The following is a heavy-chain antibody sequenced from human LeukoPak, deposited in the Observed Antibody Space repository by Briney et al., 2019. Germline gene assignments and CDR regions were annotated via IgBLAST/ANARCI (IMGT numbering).Heavy chain of an antibody. CDR2: ISSSSSYI. J-gene: IGHJ6*02. CDR1: GFTLSSYS. CDR3: ARDHSVLLWFGELNYYYYYGMDV. V-gene: IGHV3-21*01. D-gene: IGHD3-10*01. Sequence: GGSLRLSCAASGFTLSSYSMNWVRQAPGKGLEWVSSISSSSSYIYYADSVKGRFTISRDNAKNSLYLQMNSLRAEDTAVYYCARDHSVLLWFGELNYYYYYGMDVWGQGTTVTVSS.